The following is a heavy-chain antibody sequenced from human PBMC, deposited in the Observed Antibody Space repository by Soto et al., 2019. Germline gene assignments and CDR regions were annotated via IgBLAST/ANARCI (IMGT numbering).Heavy chain of an antibody. J-gene: IGHJ4*02. CDR3: TRGDY. V-gene: IGHV4-31*11. Sequence: QVQLQESGPGLVKPSQTLSLTCAVSGDSMTTVGYYWTWIRQHPGQGLEWIGFISYSGSTYYSSSPKGRVAISADTTKNQFSLKLNSVTAADTAVYYWTRGDYWGQGTLVTVSS. CDR1: GDSMTTVGYY. CDR2: ISYSGST.